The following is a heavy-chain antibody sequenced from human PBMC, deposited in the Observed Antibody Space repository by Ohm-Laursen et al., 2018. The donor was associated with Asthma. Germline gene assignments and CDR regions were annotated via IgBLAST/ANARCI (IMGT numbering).Heavy chain of an antibody. Sequence: SQTLSLTCTVSGGSISSGSYYWSWIRQHPGKGLEWIGYIYYSGSTYYNPSLKSRVTISIDTSKNQFSLKLSSVTAADTAVYYCARDDYSDHGMDVWGQGTTVTVSS. CDR2: IYYSGST. J-gene: IGHJ6*02. D-gene: IGHD4-11*01. CDR1: GGSISSGSYY. V-gene: IGHV4-31*03. CDR3: ARDDYSDHGMDV.